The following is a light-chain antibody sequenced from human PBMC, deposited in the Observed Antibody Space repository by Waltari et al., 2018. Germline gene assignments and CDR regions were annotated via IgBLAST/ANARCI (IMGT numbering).Light chain of an antibody. CDR1: QSVSSSY. V-gene: IGKV3-20*01. CDR3: QQYGNSPVT. J-gene: IGKJ1*01. Sequence: EIVLTQSPGTLSLSPGERATLSCRASQSVSSSYLAWYHQNPGQAPRLLIYGASSRATGIPDRFSGSGSGTDFTLTISRLEPEDFAFYYCQQYGNSPVTFGQGTKVEIK. CDR2: GAS.